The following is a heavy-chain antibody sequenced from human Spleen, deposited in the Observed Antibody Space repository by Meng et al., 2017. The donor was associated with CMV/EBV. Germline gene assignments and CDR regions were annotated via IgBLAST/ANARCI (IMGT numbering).Heavy chain of an antibody. Sequence: QVQLQESGPGLGKPSETLSLTCTVSGGAISSSSYYWGWIRQPPGKGLEWIGEINHSGSTNYNPSLKSRVTISVDTSKNQFSLKLSSVTAADTAVYYCARDRWYYFDYWGQGTLVTVSS. J-gene: IGHJ4*02. CDR1: GGAISSSSYY. V-gene: IGHV4-39*07. CDR2: INHSGST. D-gene: IGHD4-23*01. CDR3: ARDRWYYFDY.